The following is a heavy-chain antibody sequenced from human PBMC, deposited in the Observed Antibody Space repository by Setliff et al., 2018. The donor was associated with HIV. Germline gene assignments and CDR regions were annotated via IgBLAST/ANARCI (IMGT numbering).Heavy chain of an antibody. CDR1: GYSFTTYW. J-gene: IGHJ5*02. Sequence: GESLKISCKTSGYSFTTYWIGWVRQMPGKGLEWMGVIFPGDSDTRYSPSFQGQVTISADKSIGAAYLQWRSLKASDTAMYFCARAPNSPSYSNIFYADHWGQGTLVTVSS. V-gene: IGHV5-51*01. CDR3: ARAPNSPSYSNIFYADH. CDR2: IFPGDSDT. D-gene: IGHD3-9*01.